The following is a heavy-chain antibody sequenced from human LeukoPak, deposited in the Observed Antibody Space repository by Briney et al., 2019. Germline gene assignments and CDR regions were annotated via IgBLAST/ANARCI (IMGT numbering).Heavy chain of an antibody. Sequence: ASVKVSCKASGDTFDTYTISWVRQVPGQGLEWMGGFIPAFNTAHYARKFQGRVTITMDASTTTDFMEMSSLRFEDTAVYYCVRDKGLTGDTCAFDIWGQGTMVTVS. V-gene: IGHV1-69*05. CDR1: GDTFDTYT. CDR3: VRDKGLTGDTCAFDI. D-gene: IGHD7-27*01. CDR2: FIPAFNTA. J-gene: IGHJ3*02.